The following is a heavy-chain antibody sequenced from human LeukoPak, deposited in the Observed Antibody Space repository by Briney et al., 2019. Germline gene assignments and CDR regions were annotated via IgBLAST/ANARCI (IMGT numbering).Heavy chain of an antibody. CDR3: ARENYYGSGSSPGEFDY. Sequence: GGSLRLSCAASGFTFSTYAMNWVRQAPGKGLEWVSYISSSDSRIYYADSVKDRFTISRDNTKNSLYLQMHSLRVEDTAVYYCARENYYGSGSSPGEFDYWGQGTLVTVSS. V-gene: IGHV3-48*04. D-gene: IGHD3-10*01. CDR1: GFTFSTYA. CDR2: ISSSDSRI. J-gene: IGHJ4*02.